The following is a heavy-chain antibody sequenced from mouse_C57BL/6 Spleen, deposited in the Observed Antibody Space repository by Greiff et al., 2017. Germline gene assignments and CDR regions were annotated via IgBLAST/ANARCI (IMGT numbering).Heavy chain of an antibody. Sequence: VQLQQSGAELVKPGASVKISCKASGYAFSSYWMNWVKQRPGKGLEWIGQIYPGDGDTNYNGKFKGKATLTADKSSSTAYMQLSSLTSEDSAVYFCARRGYGSQYYFDYWGQGTTLTGSS. J-gene: IGHJ2*01. V-gene: IGHV1-80*01. CDR2: IYPGDGDT. CDR1: GYAFSSYW. CDR3: ARRGYGSQYYFDY. D-gene: IGHD1-1*01.